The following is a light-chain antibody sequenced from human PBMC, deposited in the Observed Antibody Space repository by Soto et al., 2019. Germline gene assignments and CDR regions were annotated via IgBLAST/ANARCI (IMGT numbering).Light chain of an antibody. CDR2: DAS. CDR3: HQRSNWPPT. V-gene: IGKV3-11*01. J-gene: IGKJ4*01. Sequence: ENVLTQSPATLSLSPGERATLSCRASQSVSSNLAWYQQKPGQAPRLLIYDASNRATGIPARFSGSGSGTDFTLTISSLQPEDFAVYYCHQRSNWPPTFGGWTKVEIK. CDR1: QSVSSN.